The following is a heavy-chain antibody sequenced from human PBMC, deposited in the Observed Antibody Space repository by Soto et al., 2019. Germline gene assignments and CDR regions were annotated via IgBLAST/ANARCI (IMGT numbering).Heavy chain of an antibody. Sequence: GESLKISCQGSGYDFGAYWIGWVRQMPGKGLEWMGIIFPGDSDTRYRPSFQGQVTISADRSINTAYLQWSSLKASDTAMYFCERGGIIGTPPDYWGQGTQVSVSS. CDR1: GYDFGAYW. J-gene: IGHJ4*02. CDR2: IFPGDSDT. D-gene: IGHD1-7*01. CDR3: ERGGIIGTPPDY. V-gene: IGHV5-51*01.